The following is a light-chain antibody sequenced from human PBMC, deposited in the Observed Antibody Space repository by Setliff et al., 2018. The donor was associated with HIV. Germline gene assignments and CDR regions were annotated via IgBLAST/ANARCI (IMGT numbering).Light chain of an antibody. CDR3: SSYTSSNTYV. Sequence: QSALTQPASVSGSPGQSITISCTGTSSDVGVYNFVSWYQQRPGKAPKLIIYDVSNRPSGVSYRFSASKSGNTASLTISGLQAEDEADYYCSSYTSSNTYVFGTGTKVTVL. CDR2: DVS. CDR1: SSDVGVYNF. V-gene: IGLV2-14*03. J-gene: IGLJ1*01.